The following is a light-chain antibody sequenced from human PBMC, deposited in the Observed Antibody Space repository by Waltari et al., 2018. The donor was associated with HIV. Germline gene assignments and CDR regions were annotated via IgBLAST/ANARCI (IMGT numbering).Light chain of an antibody. V-gene: IGLV2-14*01. CDR3: SSYTNTSTLEV. CDR1: RRDIGGHPL. Sequence: QSALTQPASVAGSPGQPITVPCTGPRRDIGGHPLVSWYQHYPGKAPKLIIYEINNRPSGVSKRFSGFKSDNTASLIISGLRAEDEADYYCSSYTNTSTLEVFGAVTKVTVL. J-gene: IGLJ1*01. CDR2: EIN.